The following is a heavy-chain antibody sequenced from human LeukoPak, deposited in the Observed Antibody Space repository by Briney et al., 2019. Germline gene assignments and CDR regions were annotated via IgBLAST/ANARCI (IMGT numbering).Heavy chain of an antibody. CDR3: ARPFYDSSGYRLTD. Sequence: SVKVSCKASGGTFRSYAISWVRQAPGHGIEWMGGIIPIFGTANYAQKFQGRVTITADESTSTAYMELSGLRSEDTAVYYCARPFYDSSGYRLTDWGQGTLVTVSS. V-gene: IGHV1-69*01. J-gene: IGHJ4*02. CDR1: GGTFRSYA. CDR2: IIPIFGTA. D-gene: IGHD3-22*01.